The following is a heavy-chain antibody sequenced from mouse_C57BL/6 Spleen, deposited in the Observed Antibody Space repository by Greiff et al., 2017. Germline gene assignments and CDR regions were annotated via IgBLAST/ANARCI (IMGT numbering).Heavy chain of an antibody. Sequence: QVQLQQSGPELVKPGASVKLSCKASGYTFTSYDISWVKQRPGQGLEWIGWIYPRDGSTKYNEKFKGKATLTVDTSSSTAYMELHSLTSKYSAVYFCARGGLRREYYYAMDYWGQGTSVTVSS. CDR2: IYPRDGST. CDR3: ARGGLRREYYYAMDY. V-gene: IGHV1-85*01. D-gene: IGHD2-4*01. CDR1: GYTFTSYD. J-gene: IGHJ4*01.